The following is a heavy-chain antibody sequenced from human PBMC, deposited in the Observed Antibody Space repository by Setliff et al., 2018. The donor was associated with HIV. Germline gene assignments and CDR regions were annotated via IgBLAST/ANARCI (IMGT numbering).Heavy chain of an antibody. D-gene: IGHD7-27*01. J-gene: IGHJ4*02. Sequence: GGSLRLSCAASGFTFNVYSMNWVRQAPGKGLEWVSYISASTNTIYYADSVKGRFTISRDNARNSLYLQMNSLRAEDTAVYYCVRDGFVGKGGFDYWGQGTLVTVSS. CDR2: ISASTNTI. V-gene: IGHV3-48*01. CDR1: GFTFNVYS. CDR3: VRDGFVGKGGFDY.